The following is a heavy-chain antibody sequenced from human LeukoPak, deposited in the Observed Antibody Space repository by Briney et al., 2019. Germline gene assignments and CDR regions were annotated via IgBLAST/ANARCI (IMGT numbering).Heavy chain of an antibody. D-gene: IGHD3-22*01. CDR1: GFTFSSYG. J-gene: IGHJ4*02. V-gene: IGHV3-30*18. CDR3: ANSPPGYYDSSGYYVY. CDR2: ISYDGSNK. Sequence: PGGSLRLSCAVSGFTFSSYGMHWVRQAPGKGLEWVAVISYDGSNKYYADSVKGRFTISRDNSKNTLYLQMNSLRAEDTAVYYCANSPPGYYDSSGYYVYWGQGTLVTVSS.